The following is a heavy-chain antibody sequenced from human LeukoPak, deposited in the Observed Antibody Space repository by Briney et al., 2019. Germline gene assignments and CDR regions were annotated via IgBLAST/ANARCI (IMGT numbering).Heavy chain of an antibody. V-gene: IGHV3-23*01. CDR2: ISGSGGST. CDR3: AKGTVLRYFDWPIDY. CDR1: GFTFSSYA. J-gene: IGHJ4*02. D-gene: IGHD3-9*01. Sequence: GGSLRLSCAASGFTFSSYAMSRVRQAPGKGLEWVSAISGSGGSTYYADSVKGRFTISRDNSKNTLYLQMNSLRAEDTAVYYCAKGTVLRYFDWPIDYWGQGTLVTVSS.